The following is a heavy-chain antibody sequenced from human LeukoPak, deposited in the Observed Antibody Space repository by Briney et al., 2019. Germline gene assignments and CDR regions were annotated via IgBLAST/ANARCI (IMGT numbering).Heavy chain of an antibody. J-gene: IGHJ5*02. CDR1: GFTFSTYG. V-gene: IGHV3-30*02. Sequence: PGGSLRLSCAASGFTFSTYGMHWVRQAPGKGLEWVAFIRYDGSNTYYADSVKGRFTISRDNFKNTLYLQMNSLRAEDTAVYYCAKGFVVVVSATQSSWFDPWGQGTLVTVSS. CDR2: IRYDGSNT. D-gene: IGHD2-15*01. CDR3: AKGFVVVVSATQSSWFDP.